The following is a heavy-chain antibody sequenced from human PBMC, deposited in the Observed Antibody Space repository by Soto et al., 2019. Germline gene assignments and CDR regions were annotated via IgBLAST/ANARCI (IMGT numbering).Heavy chain of an antibody. V-gene: IGHV3-30-3*01. Sequence: QLRGSPRLSFAAPEFTFSSYSMHGVRQAPAKGLEWVAVISYDGSNKYYADSVKGRFTISRDNSKTTLYLQMNSLRAEDTAVYYCARGGDFWSGSPPYYYYGMDVWGQGTTVTVSS. CDR2: ISYDGSNK. D-gene: IGHD3-3*01. CDR1: EFTFSSYS. J-gene: IGHJ6*02. CDR3: ARGGDFWSGSPPYYYYGMDV.